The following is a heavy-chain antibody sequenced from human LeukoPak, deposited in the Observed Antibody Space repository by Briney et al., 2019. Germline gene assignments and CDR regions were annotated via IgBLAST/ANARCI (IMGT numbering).Heavy chain of an antibody. V-gene: IGHV1-8*01. D-gene: IGHD4-11*01. Sequence: GASVKVSCKASGYTFTNYDINWVRQATGQGLEWMGWMNPNSGNTGYAQKFRGRVTMTRNTSISTAYMELSSLRSEDTAVYYCARGRMYSNYLSYYMDVWGKGTTVTVSS. CDR3: ARGRMYSNYLSYYMDV. CDR2: MNPNSGNT. J-gene: IGHJ6*03. CDR1: GYTFTNYD.